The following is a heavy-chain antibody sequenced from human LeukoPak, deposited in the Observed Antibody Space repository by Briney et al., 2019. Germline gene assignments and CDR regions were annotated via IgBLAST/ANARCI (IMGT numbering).Heavy chain of an antibody. CDR3: ARQGGYQLPLLV. Sequence: SETLCLTCTVSGGSISGYYWSWIRQPPGKGLEWIGYIYTSGGTKYNAYLKNRGIISLGTTNNHSPFKLSSMAAADKAGYYCARQGGYQLPLLVWGKGGTVTLSS. D-gene: IGHD2-2*01. CDR1: GGSISGYY. J-gene: IGHJ6*01. V-gene: IGHV4-4*09. CDR2: IYTSGGT.